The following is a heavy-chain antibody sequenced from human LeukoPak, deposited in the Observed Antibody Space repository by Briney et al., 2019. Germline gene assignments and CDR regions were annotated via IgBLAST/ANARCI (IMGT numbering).Heavy chain of an antibody. CDR3: AKAPVTSCRGAFCYPFDY. CDR1: GGSFSGYY. Sequence: PSETLSHTCAVYGGSFSGYYWSWIRQPPGKGLEWVSAMSSSDDGRYYAASVRGRFTISRDTSRSTLYLQMNSLRAEDAAVYYCAKAPVTSCRGAFCYPFDYWGQGTLVTVSS. V-gene: IGHV3-23*01. D-gene: IGHD2-15*01. J-gene: IGHJ4*02. CDR2: MSSSDDGR.